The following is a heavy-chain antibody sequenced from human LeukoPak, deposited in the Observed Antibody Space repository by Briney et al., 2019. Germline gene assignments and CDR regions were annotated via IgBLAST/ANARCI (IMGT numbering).Heavy chain of an antibody. CDR2: VSAYNGNT. Sequence: ASVKVSCKASGYTFTSYAITWVRQAPGQGLEWMGWVSAYNGNTNYAQKLQGRVTMTTDTSTSTAYMELRSLRSDDTAVYYCARDSSSSGLTKPVYYYYYMDVWGKGTTVTISS. D-gene: IGHD4/OR15-4a*01. J-gene: IGHJ6*03. V-gene: IGHV1-18*01. CDR3: ARDSSSSGLTKPVYYYYYMDV. CDR1: GYTFTSYA.